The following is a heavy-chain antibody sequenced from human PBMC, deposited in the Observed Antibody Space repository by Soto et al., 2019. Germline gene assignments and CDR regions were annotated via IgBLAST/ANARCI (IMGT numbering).Heavy chain of an antibody. CDR2: INPNSGGT. J-gene: IGHJ3*02. Sequence: ASVKVSCKASGYTFTGYYMHWVRQAPGQGLEWMGWINPNSGGTNYAQKFQGWVTMTRDTSISTAYMELSRLRSDDTAVYYCARSLHWNETWWRAFDIWGQGTMVTVSS. CDR3: ARSLHWNETWWRAFDI. V-gene: IGHV1-2*04. CDR1: GYTFTGYY. D-gene: IGHD1-1*01.